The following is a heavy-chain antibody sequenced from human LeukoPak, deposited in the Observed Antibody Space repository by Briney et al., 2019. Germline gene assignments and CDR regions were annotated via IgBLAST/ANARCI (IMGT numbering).Heavy chain of an antibody. CDR1: GVSISSSNSY. CDR2: IYYTGNT. CDR3: ARDRGAGSSGRRWFDP. Sequence: SETLSLTCTVSGVSISSSNSYWGWIRQPPGKRLEWIGSIYYTGNTYYNASLKSRVTMSVDTSKNQFSLKLSSVTAADTAVYYCARDRGAGSSGRRWFDPWGQGTLVTVSS. J-gene: IGHJ5*02. D-gene: IGHD6-13*01. V-gene: IGHV4-39*07.